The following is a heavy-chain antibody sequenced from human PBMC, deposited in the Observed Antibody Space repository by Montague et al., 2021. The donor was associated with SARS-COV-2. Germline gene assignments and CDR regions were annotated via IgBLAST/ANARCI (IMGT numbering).Heavy chain of an antibody. D-gene: IGHD3-22*01. V-gene: IGHV4-31*03. CDR2: IYYSGST. CDR1: GGSISSGGYY. CDR3: ARVRITMIVVVDAFDI. J-gene: IGHJ3*02. Sequence: TLSLTCTVSGGSISSGGYYWSWIRQHPGKGLEWIGYIYYSGSTYYNPSLKSRVTISVDTSKNQFSLKLSSVIAADTAVYYCARVRITMIVVVDAFDIWGQGTMVTVSS.